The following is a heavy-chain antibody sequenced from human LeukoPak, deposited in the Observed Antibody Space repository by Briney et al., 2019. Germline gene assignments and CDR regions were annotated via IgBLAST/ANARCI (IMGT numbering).Heavy chain of an antibody. D-gene: IGHD3-10*01. J-gene: IGHJ4*02. CDR3: AAYYGTGAPSY. CDR2: FDSEDPET. Sequence: ASVKVSCKISGYTLSEFSMHWVRQAPGKGLEWIGGFDSEDPETTYEQKLLGRVTMTEDTSTNTAYMELSILTSEDTATYFCAAYYGTGAPSYWGQGTLVTVSS. CDR1: GYTLSEFS. V-gene: IGHV1-24*01.